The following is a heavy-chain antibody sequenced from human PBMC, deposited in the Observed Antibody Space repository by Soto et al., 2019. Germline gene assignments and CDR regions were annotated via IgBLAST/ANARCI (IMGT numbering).Heavy chain of an antibody. J-gene: IGHJ6*03. D-gene: IGHD2-2*01. CDR3: ARLPNYCSSTSCYAGYYYYYMDV. V-gene: IGHV5-51*01. Sequence: GESLKISCKGSGYSFTSYWIGWVRQMPGKGLEWMGIIYPGDSDTRYSPSFQGQVTISADKSISTAYLQWSSLKASDTAMYYCARLPNYCSSTSCYAGYYYYYMDVWGKGTTVTVSS. CDR1: GYSFTSYW. CDR2: IYPGDSDT.